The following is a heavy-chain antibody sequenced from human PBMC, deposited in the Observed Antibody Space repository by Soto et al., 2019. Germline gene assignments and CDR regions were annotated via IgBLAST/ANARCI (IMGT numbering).Heavy chain of an antibody. CDR2: IIPNFGTA. J-gene: IGHJ5*02. D-gene: IGHD3-3*01. Sequence: ASVKVSCKASGGTFNNYAINWVRQAPGQGLEWMGGIIPNFGTANYAQKFQGRVTMTADKSTSTAYMELSSLRSEDTAVYYCAGAQESVTIFGVVINRNNWLDPWGQGTLVTVPQ. CDR1: GGTFNNYA. CDR3: AGAQESVTIFGVVINRNNWLDP. V-gene: IGHV1-69*06.